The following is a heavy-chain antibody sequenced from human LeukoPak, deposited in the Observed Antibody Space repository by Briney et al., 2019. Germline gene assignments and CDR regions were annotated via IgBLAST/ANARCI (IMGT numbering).Heavy chain of an antibody. D-gene: IGHD3-22*01. J-gene: IGHJ4*02. Sequence: LETLSLTCTVSGGSISSYYWSWIRQPPGKGLEWIGYIYYSGSTNYNPSLKSRVTISVDTSKNQFSLKLSSVTAADTAVYYCARRNYYYDSSGYYYFDYWGQGTLVTVSS. CDR1: GGSISSYY. CDR2: IYYSGST. CDR3: ARRNYYYDSSGYYYFDY. V-gene: IGHV4-59*08.